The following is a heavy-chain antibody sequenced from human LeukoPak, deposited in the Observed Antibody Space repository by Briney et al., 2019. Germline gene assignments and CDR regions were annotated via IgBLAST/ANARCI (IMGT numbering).Heavy chain of an antibody. D-gene: IGHD1-26*01. V-gene: IGHV4-34*01. J-gene: IGHJ6*02. CDR1: GGSFSGYY. CDR2: INHSGST. CDR3: ARGRGVGATTYYYYGMDV. Sequence: PSETLSLTCAVYGGSFSGYYWSWIRQPPGKGLEWIGEINHSGSTNYNPSLKSRVTISVDTSKNQFSLKLSSVTAADTAVYYCARGRGVGATTYYYYGMDVWGQGTTVTVSS.